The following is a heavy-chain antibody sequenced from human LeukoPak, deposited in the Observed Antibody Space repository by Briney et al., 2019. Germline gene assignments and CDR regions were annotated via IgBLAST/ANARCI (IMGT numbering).Heavy chain of an antibody. Sequence: ASVKVSCKASGYTFTGYYMHWVRQAPGQGLEWMGWINPNSGGTNYAQKFQGRVTMTRDTSISTAYMELSSLRSEDTAVYYCARDDSWSDYGYYFDYWGQGTLVTVSS. D-gene: IGHD3-3*01. V-gene: IGHV1-2*02. CDR2: INPNSGGT. CDR3: ARDDSWSDYGYYFDY. CDR1: GYTFTGYY. J-gene: IGHJ4*02.